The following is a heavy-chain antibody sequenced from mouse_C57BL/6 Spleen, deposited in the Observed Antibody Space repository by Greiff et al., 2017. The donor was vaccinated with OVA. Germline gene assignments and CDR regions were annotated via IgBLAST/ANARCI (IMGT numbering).Heavy chain of an antibody. J-gene: IGHJ2*01. V-gene: IGHV1-4*01. Sequence: VQLQQSGAELARPGASVKMSCKASGYTFTSYTMHWVKQRPGQGLEWIGYINPSSGSTKYNQKFKDKATLTADKSSSTAYMQLSSLASEDSAVYYCARLHYGSGSFDYWGQGTTLTVSS. CDR1: GYTFTSYT. CDR3: ARLHYGSGSFDY. CDR2: INPSSGST. D-gene: IGHD1-1*01.